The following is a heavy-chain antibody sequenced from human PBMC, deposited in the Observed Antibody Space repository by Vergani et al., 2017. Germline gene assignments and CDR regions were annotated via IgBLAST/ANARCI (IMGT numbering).Heavy chain of an antibody. CDR3: ARAPTPYYYYDSSGYYSY. J-gene: IGHJ4*02. CDR1: GYTFTSYG. V-gene: IGHV1-18*01. CDR2: ISAYNGNT. D-gene: IGHD3-22*01. Sequence: QVPLVQSGAEVKKPGASVKVSCKASGYTFTSYGISWVRQAPGQGLEWMGWISAYNGNTNYAQKFQGRVTITADESTSTAYMELSSLRSEDTAVYYCARAPTPYYYYDSSGYYSYWGQGTLVTVSS.